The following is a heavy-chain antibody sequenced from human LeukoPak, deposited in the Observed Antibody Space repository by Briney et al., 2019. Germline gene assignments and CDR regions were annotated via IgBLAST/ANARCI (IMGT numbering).Heavy chain of an antibody. D-gene: IGHD1-7*01. V-gene: IGHV1-46*03. Sequence: ASVKVSCMASGYTFTSYYMHWVRQAPGQGLEWMGIINPSGGSTTYAEKFQGSLTMTRDTSTSTVYTELSSLRSEDTAVYYCARGDNWNWGLDPWGQGTLVTVSS. J-gene: IGHJ5*02. CDR3: ARGDNWNWGLDP. CDR1: GYTFTSYY. CDR2: INPSGGST.